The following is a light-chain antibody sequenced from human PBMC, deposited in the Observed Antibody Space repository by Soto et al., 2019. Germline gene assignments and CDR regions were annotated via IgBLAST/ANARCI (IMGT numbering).Light chain of an antibody. Sequence: IVLTQSPGTLSLSPGERATLSCGASQSLSNNFLAWYQQKHGQAPRLLISGASSRATGIPDRFSGSVSGTDGTLTITRVEKEDGSVYYCQQYATSTLTFGGGTKVDIK. CDR1: QSLSNNF. V-gene: IGKV3-20*01. CDR2: GAS. CDR3: QQYATSTLT. J-gene: IGKJ4*01.